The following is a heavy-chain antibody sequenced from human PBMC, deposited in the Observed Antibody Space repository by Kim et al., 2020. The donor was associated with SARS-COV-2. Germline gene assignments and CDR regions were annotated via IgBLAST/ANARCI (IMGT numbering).Heavy chain of an antibody. D-gene: IGHD2-21*02. CDR3: ARAYCGGDCPYYYYGMDV. J-gene: IGHJ6*02. CDR1: GFTFSSYS. Sequence: GGSLRLSCAASGFTFSSYSMNWVRQAPGKGLEWVSSISSSSSYIYYADSVKGRFTISRDNAKNSLYLQMNSLRAEDTAVYYCARAYCGGDCPYYYYGMDVWGQGTTVTVSS. CDR2: ISSSSSYI. V-gene: IGHV3-21*04.